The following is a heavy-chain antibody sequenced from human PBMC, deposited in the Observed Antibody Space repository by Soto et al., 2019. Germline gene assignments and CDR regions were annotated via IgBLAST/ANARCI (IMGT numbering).Heavy chain of an antibody. V-gene: IGHV1-69*02. D-gene: IGHD2-15*01. Sequence: GASVKVSCKASGGTFSSYTISWVRQAPGQGLEWMGRIIPILGIANYAQKFQGRVTITADKSTSTAYIELSSLRSEDTAVYYCAKDTHSGGRRKIHDAFDIWGQGTMVTVS. CDR2: IIPILGIA. CDR1: GGTFSSYT. CDR3: AKDTHSGGRRKIHDAFDI. J-gene: IGHJ3*02.